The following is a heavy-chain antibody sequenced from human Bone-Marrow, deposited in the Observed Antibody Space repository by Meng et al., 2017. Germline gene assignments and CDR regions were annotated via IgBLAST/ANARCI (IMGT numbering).Heavy chain of an antibody. J-gene: IGHJ5*02. CDR2: IYHDGST. Sequence: QGQLKESGQGLVKPSGTLSLTCAVSGASISSSHWWGWVRQPPGKGLEWIGEIYHDGSTNYTPSLKSRVTISVDKSKNQFSLKLSSVTAADTAVYYCARAAYDIWSGYAPWGQGSLVTVSS. D-gene: IGHD3-3*01. CDR1: GASISSSHW. CDR3: ARAAYDIWSGYAP. V-gene: IGHV4-4*02.